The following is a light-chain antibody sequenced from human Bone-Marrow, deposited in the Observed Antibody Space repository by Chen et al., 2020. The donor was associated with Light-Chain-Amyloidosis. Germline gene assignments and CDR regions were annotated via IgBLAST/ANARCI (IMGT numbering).Light chain of an antibody. J-gene: IGKJ4*01. CDR2: GSS. Sequence: EIVLTQSPGTLPLSPGEGANLPCRASQTISSNYLTWYQQKFGQAPRLLIYGSSIRATGIPDRFTGSGTGTDFTLTINRLEPEDFAMYYCQHYGTSPLTFGGGTKVEIK. V-gene: IGKV3-20*01. CDR1: QTISSNY. CDR3: QHYGTSPLT.